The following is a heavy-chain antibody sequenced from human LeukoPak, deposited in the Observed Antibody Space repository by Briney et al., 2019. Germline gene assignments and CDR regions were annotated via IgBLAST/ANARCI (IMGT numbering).Heavy chain of an antibody. V-gene: IGHV3-23*01. J-gene: IGHJ4*02. D-gene: IGHD6-19*01. Sequence: GGSLRLSCAASGFTFSSSAMSWVRQAPGKGLEWVSGISGSGGSTYNADSVKGRFTISRDNSKNTLYLQMNSLRADDTAVYYCANGGWGRHEEHFDYWGQGTLVTVSS. CDR1: GFTFSSSA. CDR2: ISGSGGST. CDR3: ANGGWGRHEEHFDY.